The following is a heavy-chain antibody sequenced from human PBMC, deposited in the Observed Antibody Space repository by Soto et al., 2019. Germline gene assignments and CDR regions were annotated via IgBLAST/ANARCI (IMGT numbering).Heavy chain of an antibody. CDR1: GFTFSSYA. CDR3: AKVPDYYDSSGYYYEYFQH. V-gene: IGHV3-23*01. CDR2: ISGSGGST. D-gene: IGHD3-22*01. J-gene: IGHJ1*01. Sequence: PGGSLRLSCAASGFTFSSYAMSWVRQAPGKGLEWVSAISGSGGSTYYADSVKGRFTISRDNSKNTLYLQMNSLRAEDTAVYYCAKVPDYYDSSGYYYEYFQHWGQGTLVTVSS.